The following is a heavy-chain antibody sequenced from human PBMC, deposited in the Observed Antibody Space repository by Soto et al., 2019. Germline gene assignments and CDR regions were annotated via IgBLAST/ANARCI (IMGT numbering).Heavy chain of an antibody. V-gene: IGHV1-24*01. CDR3: ATLIVVVPAAIDPLPLFDP. J-gene: IGHJ5*02. D-gene: IGHD2-2*01. CDR2: FDPEDGET. Sequence: ASVKVSCKVSGYTLTELSMHWVRQAPGKRLEWMGGFDPEDGETIYAQKFQGRVTMTEDTSTDTAYMELSSLRSEDTAVYYCATLIVVVPAAIDPLPLFDPWGQGTLVTVSS. CDR1: GYTLTELS.